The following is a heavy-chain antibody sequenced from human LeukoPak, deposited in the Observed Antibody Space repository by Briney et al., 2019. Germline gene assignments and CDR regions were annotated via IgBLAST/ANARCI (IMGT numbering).Heavy chain of an antibody. CDR2: IYSGGST. D-gene: IGHD3-22*01. J-gene: IGHJ6*02. Sequence: PGGSLRLSCAASGFTVSSNYMSWVRQAPGRGLEWVSVIYSGGSTYYADSVKGRFTISRDNSKNTLYLQMSSLRAEDTAVYYCARDGGSDFDYDSSGYYYGMDVWGQGTTVTVSS. CDR3: ARDGGSDFDYDSSGYYYGMDV. V-gene: IGHV3-53*01. CDR1: GFTVSSNY.